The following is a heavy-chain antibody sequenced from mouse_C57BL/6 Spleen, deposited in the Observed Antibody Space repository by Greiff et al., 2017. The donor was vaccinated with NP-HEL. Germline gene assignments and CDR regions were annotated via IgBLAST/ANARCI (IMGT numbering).Heavy chain of an antibody. CDR2: IYPGSGNT. Sequence: QVQLKESGPELVKPGASVKISCKASGYSFTSYYIHWVKQRPGQGLEWIGWIYPGSGNTKYNEKFKSKATLTVDTSSSTAYMQLSSLTSEDSAVYYCARHSLDYDGGYWGQGTTLTVSS. V-gene: IGHV1-66*01. D-gene: IGHD2-4*01. CDR1: GYSFTSYY. J-gene: IGHJ2*01. CDR3: ARHSLDYDGGY.